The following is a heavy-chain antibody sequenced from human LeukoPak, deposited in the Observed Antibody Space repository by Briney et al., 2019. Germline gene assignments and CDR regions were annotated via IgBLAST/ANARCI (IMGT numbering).Heavy chain of an antibody. CDR2: IYYSGTT. CDR3: TREENYGDHPRTVILDS. V-gene: IGHV4-39*07. CDR1: GFTFSSYS. J-gene: IGHJ4*02. D-gene: IGHD4-17*01. Sequence: GSLRLSCAASGFTFSSYSMNWVRQAPGTGLEWIGSIYYSGTTYYSPSLKSRVTMSIDTSKNQFSLNLFSLTAADTAVYFCTREENYGDHPRTVILDSWGRGVLVTVSS.